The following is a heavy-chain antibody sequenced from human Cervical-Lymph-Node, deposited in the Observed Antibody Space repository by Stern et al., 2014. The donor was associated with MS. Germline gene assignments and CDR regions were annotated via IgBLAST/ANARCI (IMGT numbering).Heavy chain of an antibody. V-gene: IGHV1-2*04. CDR1: GYTFTAYY. D-gene: IGHD6-6*01. Sequence: QVQLVQSGAEVKKPGASVKVSCKASGYTFTAYYMHWVRQAPGQGLEWMGWINPNSGGTNYAQKFQGWVTMPRDTSITTAYMELSRLRSDDTAVYYCARAGSSDSYGLDVWGQGTTVTVSS. CDR3: ARAGSSDSYGLDV. J-gene: IGHJ6*02. CDR2: INPNSGGT.